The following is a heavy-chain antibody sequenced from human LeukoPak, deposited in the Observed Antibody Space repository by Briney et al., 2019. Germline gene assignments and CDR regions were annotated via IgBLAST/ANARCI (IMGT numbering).Heavy chain of an antibody. Sequence: GGSLRLFCAASGFTFSSFDMHWVRQPTGQGLEWVSTIGTASDTYYPGSVEGRFTLSRDNAKNSLYLQMNSLTAGDTAVYYCARGPPRGKYYYMDVWGKGTTVTVSS. J-gene: IGHJ6*03. CDR1: GFTFSSFD. D-gene: IGHD1-1*01. V-gene: IGHV3-13*01. CDR3: ARGPPRGKYYYMDV. CDR2: IGTASDT.